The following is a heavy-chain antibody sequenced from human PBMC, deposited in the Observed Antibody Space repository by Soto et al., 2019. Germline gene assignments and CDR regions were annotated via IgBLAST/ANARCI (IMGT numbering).Heavy chain of an antibody. Sequence: ASVKVSCKASGYTFTSYAMHWVRQAPGQRLEWMGWINAGNGNTKYSQKFQGRVTITRDTSASTAYMEPSSLRSEDTAVYYCARDRYDFWSGFLPVVYYGMDVWGQGTTVTVSS. D-gene: IGHD3-3*01. J-gene: IGHJ6*02. CDR2: INAGNGNT. V-gene: IGHV1-3*01. CDR3: ARDRYDFWSGFLPVVYYGMDV. CDR1: GYTFTSYA.